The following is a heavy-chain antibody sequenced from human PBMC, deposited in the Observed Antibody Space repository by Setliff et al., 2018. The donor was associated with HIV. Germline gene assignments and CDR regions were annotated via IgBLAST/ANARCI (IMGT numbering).Heavy chain of an antibody. CDR1: GFTFRNYN. J-gene: IGHJ6*02. Sequence: GGSLRLSCAASGFTFRNYNFNWVRHAPGRGLEWVSSISIGSGAAIYYAESVQGRFTVSRDNSKYSLYLQMNGLRVEDTAVYYCARDYLYYNLYNGSPVYGMDVWGQGTTVTVSS. V-gene: IGHV3-21*01. CDR2: ISIGSGAAI. D-gene: IGHD3-3*01. CDR3: ARDYLYYNLYNGSPVYGMDV.